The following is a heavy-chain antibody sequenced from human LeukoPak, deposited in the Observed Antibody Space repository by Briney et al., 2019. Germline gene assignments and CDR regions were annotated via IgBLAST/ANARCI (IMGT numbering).Heavy chain of an antibody. Sequence: GGSLRLSCAASGFTFSSYSMNWVRQAPGKGLEWVSSISSSSSYIYYADSVKGRFTISRDNAKNSLYLQTNSLRAEDTAVYYCARGGSGSYYHLFDYWGQGTLVTVSS. D-gene: IGHD3-10*01. V-gene: IGHV3-21*01. CDR3: ARGGSGSYYHLFDY. J-gene: IGHJ4*02. CDR1: GFTFSSYS. CDR2: ISSSSSYI.